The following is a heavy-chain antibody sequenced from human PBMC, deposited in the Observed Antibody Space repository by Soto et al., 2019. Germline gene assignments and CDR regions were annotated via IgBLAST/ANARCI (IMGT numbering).Heavy chain of an antibody. D-gene: IGHD3-10*01. Sequence: EVQLVESGGGLVQPGGSLRLSCEASGFSFNAYYMTWVRQAPGRGLEWVASIKSDGSEQYYVDSVKGRFTISRDNAKNSLYLQMNSLRAGDTALYYRSRENWFLDYWGQGTLVIVSS. J-gene: IGHJ4*02. CDR1: GFSFNAYY. V-gene: IGHV3-7*03. CDR3: SRENWFLDY. CDR2: IKSDGSEQ.